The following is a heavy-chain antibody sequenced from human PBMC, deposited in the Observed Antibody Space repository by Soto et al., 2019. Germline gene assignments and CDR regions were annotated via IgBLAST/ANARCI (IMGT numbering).Heavy chain of an antibody. V-gene: IGHV4-30-2*01. Sequence: QLQLQESGSGLLKPSQTLSLTCAVSGGSISSGGYSWIWLRQPPGMGLEWIGYIFHGGSTSYNPSLKSRVIRSVDGSKGPFSLELSSGTAADTAVYYCAREGGSGSTDWYFNGWGRGTLVNVSS. CDR2: IFHGGST. CDR3: AREGGSGSTDWYFNG. CDR1: GGSISSGGYS. J-gene: IGHJ2*01. D-gene: IGHD1-26*01.